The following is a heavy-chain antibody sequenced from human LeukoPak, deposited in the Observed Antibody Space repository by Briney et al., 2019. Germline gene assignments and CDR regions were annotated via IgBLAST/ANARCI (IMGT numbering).Heavy chain of an antibody. CDR3: ARDLGFGVPAAMTFDY. CDR2: ISYDGSNK. CDR1: GVTFSSYA. Sequence: PGGSLRLSCAASGVTFSSYAMHWVRQAPGKGLEWVAVISYDGSNKYYADSVKGRFTISRDNSKNTLYLQMNSLRAEDTAVYYCARDLGFGVPAAMTFDYWGQGTLVTVSS. J-gene: IGHJ4*02. V-gene: IGHV3-30-3*01. D-gene: IGHD2-2*01.